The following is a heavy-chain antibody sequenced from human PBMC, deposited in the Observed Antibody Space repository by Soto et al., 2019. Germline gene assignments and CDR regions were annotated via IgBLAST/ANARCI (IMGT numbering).Heavy chain of an antibody. D-gene: IGHD6-13*01. V-gene: IGHV3-48*03. J-gene: IGHJ4*02. CDR3: ARTIAAANDY. Sequence: EVQLVESGGGLVQPGGSLRLSCAASGFTFSSYEMNWVRQAPGKGLEWVSYISSSGSTIYYADSVKCRFTLSRDNAKNSLYLQMNSLRAEDTAVYYCARTIAAANDYWGQGTLVTVSS. CDR1: GFTFSSYE. CDR2: ISSSGSTI.